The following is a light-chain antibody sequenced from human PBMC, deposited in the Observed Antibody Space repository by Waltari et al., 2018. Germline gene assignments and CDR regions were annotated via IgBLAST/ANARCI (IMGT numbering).Light chain of an antibody. J-gene: IGKJ1*01. V-gene: IGKV1-39*01. CDR3: QQSYSTHWT. CDR2: AAS. CDR1: QSISSY. Sequence: DIQMTPSPSSLSASVGDRVTITCRASQSISSYLNWYQQKPGKAPKLLIYAASSLQSGVPSRFSGSGSGTDFTLTISSLQPEDFATYYCQQSYSTHWTFGQGTKVEIK.